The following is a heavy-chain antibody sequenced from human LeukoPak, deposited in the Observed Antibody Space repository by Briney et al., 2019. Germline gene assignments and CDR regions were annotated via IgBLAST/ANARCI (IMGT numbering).Heavy chain of an antibody. Sequence: PSETLSLTCTVSGGSISSYYWSWIRQPPGKGLEWIGYIYYSGSTNYNPSLKSRVTISVDTSKNQFSLKLSSVTAADTAVYYCARGRYYESSGYFVYYFDYWGQGTLVTVSS. D-gene: IGHD3-22*01. CDR3: ARGRYYESSGYFVYYFDY. CDR1: GGSISSYY. CDR2: IYYSGST. V-gene: IGHV4-59*01. J-gene: IGHJ4*02.